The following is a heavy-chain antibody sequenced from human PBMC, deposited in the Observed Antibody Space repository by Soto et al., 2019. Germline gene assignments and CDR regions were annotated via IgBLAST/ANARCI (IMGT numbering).Heavy chain of an antibody. CDR3: AKSLSALFSLGDFKY. J-gene: IGHJ4*02. Sequence: GGSLRLSCAASGFTVSSYALNWVRQAPGKGLEWVAEISGSGTSTYYAPSVKGRFIISSDSSKNTLYLRMYSLRAEDTAMYYCAKSLSALFSLGDFKYWGQGALVTVSS. V-gene: IGHV3-23*01. D-gene: IGHD2-21*01. CDR2: ISGSGTST. CDR1: GFTVSSYA.